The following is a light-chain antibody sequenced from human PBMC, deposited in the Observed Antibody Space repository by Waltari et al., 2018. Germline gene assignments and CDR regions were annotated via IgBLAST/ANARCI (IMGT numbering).Light chain of an antibody. V-gene: IGKV3-20*01. CDR2: DAY. CDR3: QHYVRLPVT. CDR1: PSIGNY. Sequence: DIVLTQLPGPLALSAGDRATLSCRASPSIGNYLACYQLRPGQAPRLLIYDAYIRAAGLPDRFSGSGSGTDFSLTISRLEPGDFAMYYCQHYVRLPVTFGQGTKVEIK. J-gene: IGKJ1*01.